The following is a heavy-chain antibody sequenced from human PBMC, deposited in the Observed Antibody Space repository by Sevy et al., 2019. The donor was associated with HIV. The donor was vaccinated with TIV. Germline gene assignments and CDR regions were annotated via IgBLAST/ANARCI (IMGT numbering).Heavy chain of an antibody. D-gene: IGHD5-18*01. V-gene: IGHV3-7*01. CDR3: ARDRAYSALDY. J-gene: IGHJ4*02. CDR1: GFTFSDSW. CDR2: INEDGSRL. Sequence: GGSLRLSCVASGFTFSDSWMTWVRQAPGKGLERIAFINEDGSRLGYVDSVRGRFTISRENTKNSLYLQMNSLRAEDRVVYFCARDRAYSALDYWGQGTLVTVSS.